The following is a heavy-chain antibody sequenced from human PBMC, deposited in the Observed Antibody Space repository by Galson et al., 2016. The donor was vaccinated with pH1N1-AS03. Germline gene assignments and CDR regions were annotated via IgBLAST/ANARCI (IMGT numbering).Heavy chain of an antibody. V-gene: IGHV3-11*04. Sequence: SLRLSCAASGFTFSDYDMSWIRQAPGKGLEWVSSISSSSSPIYYADSVKGRFTTSRDNAKNSAYLQMNSLRAEDTAVYYCVGVSGGSRLLIFDFWGQGTLVTVSS. CDR1: GFTFSDYD. D-gene: IGHD3-10*02. CDR2: ISSSSSPI. J-gene: IGHJ4*02. CDR3: VGVSGGSRLLIFDF.